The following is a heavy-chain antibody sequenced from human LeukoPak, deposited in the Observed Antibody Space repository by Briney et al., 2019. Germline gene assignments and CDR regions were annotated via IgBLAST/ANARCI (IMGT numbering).Heavy chain of an antibody. Sequence: SGPTLVNPTQTLTLTCTFSGFSLRTSGMCVSWIRQPPGRGREWRARIAWDDDKYYSTSLKTRLTSSKDTSKNQVVLTMTNMDPVDTATYYCARTIIAVQRHLDYWGQGTLVPVSS. J-gene: IGHJ4*02. CDR1: GFSLRTSGMC. V-gene: IGHV2-70*11. D-gene: IGHD6-19*01. CDR3: ARTIIAVQRHLDY. CDR2: IAWDDDK.